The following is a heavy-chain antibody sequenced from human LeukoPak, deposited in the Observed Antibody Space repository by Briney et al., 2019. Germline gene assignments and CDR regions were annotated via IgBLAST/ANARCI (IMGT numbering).Heavy chain of an antibody. CDR1: GFTVGSNY. V-gene: IGHV3-53*01. CDR3: ARELEGLKGAFDI. D-gene: IGHD1-1*01. J-gene: IGHJ3*02. Sequence: PGGSLRLSCAASGFTVGSNYMSWVRQAPGKGLEWVSVIYSGGSTYYADSVKGRFTISRDNSKNTLYLQMNSLRAEDTAVYYCARELEGLKGAFDIWGQGTMVTVSS. CDR2: IYSGGST.